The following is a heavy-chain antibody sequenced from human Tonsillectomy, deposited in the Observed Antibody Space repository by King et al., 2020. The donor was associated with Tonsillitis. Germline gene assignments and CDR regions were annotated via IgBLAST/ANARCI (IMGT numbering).Heavy chain of an antibody. CDR2: IYSGGTT. Sequence: VQLVESGGGLIRPGGSLRLSCAASGFTVSSYYMSWVRQAPGKGLEWVSVIYSGGTTYSADSVKGRFTISRDNSKNTLFLQMNSLRAEDTAVYFCARAFHTYFDSWGQGTLVTVSS. D-gene: IGHD3-16*01. V-gene: IGHV3-53*01. J-gene: IGHJ4*02. CDR1: GFTVSSYY. CDR3: ARAFHTYFDS.